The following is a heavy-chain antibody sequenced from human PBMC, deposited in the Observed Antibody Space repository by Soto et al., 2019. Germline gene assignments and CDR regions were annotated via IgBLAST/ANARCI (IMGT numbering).Heavy chain of an antibody. J-gene: IGHJ5*02. CDR1: GIVFSDY. V-gene: IGHV3-11*01. D-gene: IGHD3-16*01. CDR2: ISGSGRTI. Sequence: GGSLRLSCAASGIVFSDYMSWVRQAPGKGLEWLSYISGSGRTIYSADSVKGRFTISRYNATNSLYLQMNNVRTEVTAVYYCARLPYPWGWFDPWGQGTLVTVSS. CDR3: ARLPYPWGWFDP.